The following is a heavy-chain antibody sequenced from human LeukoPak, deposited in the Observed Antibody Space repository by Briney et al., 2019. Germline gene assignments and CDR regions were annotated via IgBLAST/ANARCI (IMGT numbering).Heavy chain of an antibody. CDR1: GFTFDDYA. V-gene: IGHV3-9*03. D-gene: IGHD6-13*01. Sequence: AGGSLRLSCAASGFTFDDYAMHWVRQAPGKGLEWVSCISWNSGSIGYADSVKGRFTISRDNAKNSLYLQMNSLRAEDMALYYCAKGSGYSSMGNWFDPWGQGTLVTVSS. J-gene: IGHJ5*02. CDR2: ISWNSGSI. CDR3: AKGSGYSSMGNWFDP.